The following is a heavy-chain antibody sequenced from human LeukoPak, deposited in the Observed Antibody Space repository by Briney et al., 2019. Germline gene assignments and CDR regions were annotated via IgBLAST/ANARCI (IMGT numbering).Heavy chain of an antibody. CDR2: IKQDGSEK. Sequence: PGGSLRLSCAASGFTFSSYWMSWVRQAPGKGLEWVANIKQDGSEKYYVDSVKGRFTISRDNAKNSLYLQMNSLRAEDTAVYYCARDKSGITRWYGYYYYGMDVWGQGTTVTVSS. J-gene: IGHJ6*02. CDR3: ARDKSGITRWYGYYYYGMDV. D-gene: IGHD6-13*01. CDR1: GFTFSSYW. V-gene: IGHV3-7*01.